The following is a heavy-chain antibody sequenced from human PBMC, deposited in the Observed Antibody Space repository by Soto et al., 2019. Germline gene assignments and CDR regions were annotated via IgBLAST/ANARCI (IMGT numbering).Heavy chain of an antibody. CDR1: GGSISSGGYS. V-gene: IGHV4-30-2*01. J-gene: IGHJ4*02. Sequence: PSETLSLTCAVSGGSISSGGYSWSWIRQPPGKGLEWIGYIYHSGSTYYNPSLKSRVTISVDRSKNQFSLKLSSVTAADTAVYYCARDGYDSSGYYLGAWRWAQGTLVTFSS. CDR2: IYHSGST. D-gene: IGHD3-22*01. CDR3: ARDGYDSSGYYLGAWR.